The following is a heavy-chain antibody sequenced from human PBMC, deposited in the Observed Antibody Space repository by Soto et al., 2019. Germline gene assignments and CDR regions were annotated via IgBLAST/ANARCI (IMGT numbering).Heavy chain of an antibody. V-gene: IGHV1-2*04. D-gene: IGHD6-13*01. CDR3: ARGSQSSTTELYGMDV. J-gene: IGHJ6*02. Sequence: ASVKVSCKASGYTFTGYYMHWVRQAPGQGLEWMGWINPNSGGTNYAQKFQGWVTMTRGTSISTAYMELSRLRSDDTAVYYCARGSQSSTTELYGMDVWGQGTTVTVSS. CDR2: INPNSGGT. CDR1: GYTFTGYY.